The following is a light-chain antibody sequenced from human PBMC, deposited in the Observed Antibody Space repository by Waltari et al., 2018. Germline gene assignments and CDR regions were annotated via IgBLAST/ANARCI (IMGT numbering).Light chain of an antibody. Sequence: ETVLTQSPDTLSLSTGQGASLSCRASKTLNGNYLAWFQQKPGQAPRLLIHGASGRATGVPDRFTGSVSGADFTLTISRLEIEDSATYYCQHYGSSPYTFGQGTKLEIK. CDR2: GAS. V-gene: IGKV3-20*01. CDR3: QHYGSSPYT. CDR1: KTLNGNY. J-gene: IGKJ2*01.